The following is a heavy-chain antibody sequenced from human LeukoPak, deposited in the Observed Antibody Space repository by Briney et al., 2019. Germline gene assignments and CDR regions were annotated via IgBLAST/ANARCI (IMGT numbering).Heavy chain of an antibody. J-gene: IGHJ4*02. Sequence: GGSLRLSCAASGFTLNKYAIHWVRQAPGKGLEWVSVISYDGNSTYYADSVRGRFTISRDNSKNSLYLQVNSLRPEDTAVYYCARGKTATTSLNYWGPGTLVTVSS. CDR1: GFTLNKYA. CDR3: ARGKTATTSLNY. V-gene: IGHV3-30-3*01. CDR2: ISYDGNST. D-gene: IGHD1-14*01.